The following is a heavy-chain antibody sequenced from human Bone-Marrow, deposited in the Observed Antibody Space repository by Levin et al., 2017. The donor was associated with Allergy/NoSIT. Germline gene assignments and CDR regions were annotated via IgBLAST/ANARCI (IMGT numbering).Heavy chain of an antibody. CDR2: ISYDGSNE. D-gene: IGHD3-10*01. CDR3: SRDPLTIGNDAFDI. Sequence: PGGSLRLSCAASGFNFGNYAMHWVRQAPGKGLEWVTVISYDGSNEYYAEPVKGRFTISRDNSKNMLYLQVNSLRAEDTAVYYCSRDPLTIGNDAFDIWGQGTMVTVSS. V-gene: IGHV3-30-3*01. CDR1: GFNFGNYA. J-gene: IGHJ3*02.